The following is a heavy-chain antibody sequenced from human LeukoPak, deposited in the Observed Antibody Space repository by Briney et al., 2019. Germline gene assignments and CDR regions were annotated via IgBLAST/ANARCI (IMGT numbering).Heavy chain of an antibody. V-gene: IGHV4-59*01. Sequence: SETLSLTCTVSGGSISQYYWSWIRQPPGEGLEWIGYIYYTGSTNYNPSLKSRVTISLDTSKNQFSLKLSSVTAADTAVYYCARGANYYYYYGIDIWGQGTTVTVSS. CDR3: ARGANYYYYYGIDI. CDR2: IYYTGST. CDR1: GGSISQYY. J-gene: IGHJ6*02.